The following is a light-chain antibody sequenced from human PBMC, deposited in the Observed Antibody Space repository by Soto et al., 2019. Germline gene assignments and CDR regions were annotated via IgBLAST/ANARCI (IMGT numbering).Light chain of an antibody. J-gene: IGKJ4*02. CDR2: DAS. CDR3: QQYNSYLT. Sequence: DIQMTQSPSTLSASVGDRVTITCRASQSSSTWLARYQQKPGKAPKLLIYDASSLESGVPSRFSGSGSGTEFTLTISSLQPDDFATYYCQQYNSYLTFGGGTKVEIK. CDR1: QSSSTW. V-gene: IGKV1-5*01.